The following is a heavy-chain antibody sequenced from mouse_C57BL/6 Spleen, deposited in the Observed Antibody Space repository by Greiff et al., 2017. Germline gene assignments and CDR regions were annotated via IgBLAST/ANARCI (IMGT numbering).Heavy chain of an antibody. CDR2: ISYDGSN. J-gene: IGHJ3*01. Sequence: EVQLQQSGPGLVKPSQSLSLTCSVTGYSITSGYYWNWIRQFPGNKLEWMGYISYDGSNNYNPSLKNRISITRDTSKNQFFLKLNSVTTEDTATYYCAREENYYGSSYLFAYWGQGTLVTVSA. CDR1: GYSITSGYY. D-gene: IGHD1-1*01. V-gene: IGHV3-6*01. CDR3: AREENYYGSSYLFAY.